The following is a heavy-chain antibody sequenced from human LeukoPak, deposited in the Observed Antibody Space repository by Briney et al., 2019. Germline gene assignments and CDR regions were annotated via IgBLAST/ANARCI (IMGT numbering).Heavy chain of an antibody. V-gene: IGHV3-21*01. J-gene: IGHJ4*02. Sequence: PGGSLRLSCAASGFTFSSYSMNWVRQAPGKGLEWVSSISSSSSYIYYADSVKGRISISRDNAKNTLYLQMNSLRVEDTAVYYCAGGRPHGNDYWGQGTLVTVSS. CDR3: AGGRPHGNDY. D-gene: IGHD4-23*01. CDR1: GFTFSSYS. CDR2: ISSSSSYI.